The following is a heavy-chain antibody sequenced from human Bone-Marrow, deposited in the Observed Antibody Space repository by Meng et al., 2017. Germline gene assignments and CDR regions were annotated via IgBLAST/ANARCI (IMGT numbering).Heavy chain of an antibody. V-gene: IGHV4-34*01. D-gene: IGHD2-15*01. CDR3: ASRRGRGYCSGGSCYTIYYYYGMDV. Sequence: SETLSLTCAVYGGSFSGYYWSWIRQPPGKGLEWIGEINHSGSTNYNPSLKSRVTISVDTSKNQFSLKLSSVTAADTAVYYCASRRGRGYCSGGSCYTIYYYYGMDVWGQGTTVT. J-gene: IGHJ6*02. CDR2: INHSGST. CDR1: GGSFSGYY.